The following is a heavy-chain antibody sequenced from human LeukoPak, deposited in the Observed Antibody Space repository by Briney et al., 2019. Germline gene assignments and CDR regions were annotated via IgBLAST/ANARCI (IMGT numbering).Heavy chain of an antibody. CDR3: ARGSYPGWYNGEFDY. D-gene: IGHD6-19*01. CDR2: IYYSGST. CDR1: GGSLSSSTYY. V-gene: IGHV4-39*07. J-gene: IGHJ4*02. Sequence: PSETLSLTCTVSGGSLSSSTYYWGWIRQPPGKGLEWIGSIYYSGSTYYNPSLKSRVTISVDTSKNQFSLKLSSVTAADTAVYYCARGSYPGWYNGEFDYWGQGALVIVSS.